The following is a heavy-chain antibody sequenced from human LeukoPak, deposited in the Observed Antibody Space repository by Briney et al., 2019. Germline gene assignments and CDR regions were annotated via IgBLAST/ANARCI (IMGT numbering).Heavy chain of an antibody. V-gene: IGHV3-20*04. CDR1: GFTFDDYG. D-gene: IGHD3-22*01. CDR3: ARVPVYYDSSGYPYYYYYGMDV. CDR2: INWNGGST. J-gene: IGHJ6*02. Sequence: GGSLRLSCAASGFTFDDYGMSWARQAPGKGLEWVSGINWNGGSTGYADSVKGRFTISRDNAKNSLYLQMNSLRAEDTALYYCARVPVYYDSSGYPYYYYYGMDVWGQGTTVTVSS.